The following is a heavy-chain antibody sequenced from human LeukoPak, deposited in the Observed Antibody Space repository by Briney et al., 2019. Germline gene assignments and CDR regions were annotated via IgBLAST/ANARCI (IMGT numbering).Heavy chain of an antibody. Sequence: ASVKVSCKASGYTFTGYYMHWVRQAPGRGLEWMGWINPNSGGTNYAQEFQGRVTMTRDTSISTAYMELSRLRSDDTAVYYCARVGLSSWNWRLFDYWGRGTLVTVSS. CDR1: GYTFTGYY. V-gene: IGHV1-2*02. D-gene: IGHD2-2*01. CDR3: ARVGLSSWNWRLFDY. J-gene: IGHJ4*02. CDR2: INPNSGGT.